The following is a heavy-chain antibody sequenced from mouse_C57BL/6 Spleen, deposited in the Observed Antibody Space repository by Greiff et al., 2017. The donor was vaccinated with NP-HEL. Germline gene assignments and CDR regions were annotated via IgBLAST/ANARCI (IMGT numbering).Heavy chain of an antibody. CDR1: GFNIKDYY. CDR3: THYDYDVGYAMDY. CDR2: IDPEDGDT. V-gene: IGHV14-1*01. D-gene: IGHD2-4*01. J-gene: IGHJ4*01. Sequence: EVKLVESGAELVRPGASVKLSCTASGFNIKDYYMHWVKQRPEQGLEWIGRIDPEDGDTEYAPKFQGKATMTADTSSNTTYLQLSSLTSEDTAVYYCTHYDYDVGYAMDYWGQGTSVTVSS.